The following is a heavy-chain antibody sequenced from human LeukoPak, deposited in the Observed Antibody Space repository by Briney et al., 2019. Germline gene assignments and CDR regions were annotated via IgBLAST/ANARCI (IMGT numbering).Heavy chain of an antibody. CDR2: ISSSGSTI. V-gene: IGHV3-11*04. J-gene: IGHJ4*02. Sequence: PGGSLRLSCAASGFTFSDYYMSWIRQAPGKGLEWVSYISSSGSTIYYADSVKGRFTISRDNAKNSLYLQMNSLRAEDTAVYYCARDRWEWELLYRPPKSSQDYWGQGTLVTVSS. D-gene: IGHD1-26*01. CDR1: GFTFSDYY. CDR3: ARDRWEWELLYRPPKSSQDY.